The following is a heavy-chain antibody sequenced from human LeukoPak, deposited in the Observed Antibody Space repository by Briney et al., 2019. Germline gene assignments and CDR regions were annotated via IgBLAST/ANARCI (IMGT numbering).Heavy chain of an antibody. CDR2: ISSSGSTI. Sequence: PGGSLRLSCAASGFTFSSYEVNWVRQAPGKGLEWVSYISSSGSTIYYADSVKGRFTISRDNAKNSLYLQMNSLRAEDTAVYYCARGPYDFWSGYYRNYFDYWGQGTLVTVS. CDR3: ARGPYDFWSGYYRNYFDY. J-gene: IGHJ4*02. V-gene: IGHV3-48*03. D-gene: IGHD3-3*01. CDR1: GFTFSSYE.